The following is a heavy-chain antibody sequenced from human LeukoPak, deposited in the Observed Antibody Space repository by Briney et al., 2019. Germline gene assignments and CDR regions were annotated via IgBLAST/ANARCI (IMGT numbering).Heavy chain of an antibody. CDR2: ISSNGGST. V-gene: IGHV3-64*01. D-gene: IGHD5-12*01. Sequence: GGSLRLSCAASGFPFSSYAMHWVRQAPGKGLEYVSAISSNGGSTYYANSVKGRFTISRDNSKNTLYLQMGSLRAEDMAVYYCARARPPTSWGQGTLVTVSS. J-gene: IGHJ4*02. CDR3: ARARPPTS. CDR1: GFPFSSYA.